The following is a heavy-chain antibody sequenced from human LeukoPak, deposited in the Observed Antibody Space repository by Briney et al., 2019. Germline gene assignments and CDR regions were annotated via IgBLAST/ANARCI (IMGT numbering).Heavy chain of an antibody. CDR1: GYTFTSYD. CDR3: ARGREDCSSTSCYEIPGDY. CDR2: MNPNSGNT. V-gene: IGHV1-8*01. D-gene: IGHD2-2*01. J-gene: IGHJ4*02. Sequence: ASVKVSCKASGYTFTSYDINWVRQATGLGLEWMGWMNPNSGNTGYAQKFQGRVTITADKSTSTAYMELSSLRSEDTAVYYCARGREDCSSTSCYEIPGDYWGQGTLVTVSS.